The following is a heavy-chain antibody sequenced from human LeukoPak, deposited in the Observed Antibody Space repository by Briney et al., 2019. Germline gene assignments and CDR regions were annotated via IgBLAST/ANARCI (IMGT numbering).Heavy chain of an antibody. D-gene: IGHD1-26*01. CDR3: ARDQWELQSTFDY. CDR1: GFTFSSYA. CDR2: ISGSGGST. J-gene: IGHJ4*02. Sequence: GGSLRLSCAASGFTFSSYAMSWVRQAPGKGLEWVSAISGSGGSTYYADSVKGRFTISRDNSKNTLYLQMNSLRAEDTAVYYCARDQWELQSTFDYWGQGTLVTVSS. V-gene: IGHV3-23*01.